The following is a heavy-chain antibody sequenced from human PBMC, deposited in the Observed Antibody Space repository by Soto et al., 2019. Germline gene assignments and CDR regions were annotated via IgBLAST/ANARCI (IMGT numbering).Heavy chain of an antibody. J-gene: IGHJ4*02. CDR3: ARVLSLGIAVAESLGY. V-gene: IGHV1-3*05. Sequence: QVQLVQSGAEEKKPGASVKVSCKASGYTFTSYAMHWVRQAPGQRLEWMGWINAGNGNTKYSQKFQGRVTITRNTSASTAYMELSSLRAEDTAVYYCARVLSLGIAVAESLGYWGQGTLVTVSS. CDR1: GYTFTSYA. D-gene: IGHD6-19*01. CDR2: INAGNGNT.